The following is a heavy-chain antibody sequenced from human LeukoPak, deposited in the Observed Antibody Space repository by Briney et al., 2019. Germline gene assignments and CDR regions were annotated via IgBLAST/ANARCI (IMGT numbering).Heavy chain of an antibody. J-gene: IGHJ3*02. D-gene: IGHD4-17*01. CDR2: IWFDGSNK. Sequence: PGGSLRLSCAASGFTFSSYGMHWVRQAPGKGLEWVAIIWFDGSNKYYADSVKGRFTVSRDNSKNTMYLQMNSLRAEHTAVYYCAREQYGSDDALDIWGQGTMVTVSS. V-gene: IGHV3-33*01. CDR3: AREQYGSDDALDI. CDR1: GFTFSSYG.